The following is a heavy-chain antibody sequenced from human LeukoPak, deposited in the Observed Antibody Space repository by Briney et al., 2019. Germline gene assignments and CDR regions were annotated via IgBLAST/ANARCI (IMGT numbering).Heavy chain of an antibody. CDR1: GLTFSSHW. CDR3: ARVKLATQTAWFDP. Sequence: GGSLRLSCAASGLTFSSHWMHWVRQAPGKGLVWVSRINSDGSSTSYADSVKGRFTISRDNAKNTLYLQMNSLRAEDTAVYYCARVKLATQTAWFDPWGQGTLVTVSS. CDR2: INSDGSST. V-gene: IGHV3-74*01. D-gene: IGHD6-13*01. J-gene: IGHJ5*02.